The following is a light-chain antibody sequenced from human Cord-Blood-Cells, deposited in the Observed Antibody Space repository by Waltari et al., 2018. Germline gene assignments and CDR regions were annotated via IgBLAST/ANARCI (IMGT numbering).Light chain of an antibody. Sequence: QYALTQPASVSGSPGQSITIACTGTSTDVGRYNLVSWYQQPPGKAPKLMIYEGSKRPSGVSNRFSGSKSGNTASLTISGLQAEDEADYYCCSYAGSSTWVFGGGTKLTVL. V-gene: IGLV2-23*01. CDR2: EGS. CDR1: STDVGRYNL. CDR3: CSYAGSSTWV. J-gene: IGLJ3*02.